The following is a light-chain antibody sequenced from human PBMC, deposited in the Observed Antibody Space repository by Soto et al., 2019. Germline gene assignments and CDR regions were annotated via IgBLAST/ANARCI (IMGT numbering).Light chain of an antibody. CDR2: AAS. CDR1: QNSGKY. Sequence: DIQMTQSPSSQSAVVGDRVTITCRASQNSGKYLNWYQQKPGKAPNLLIYAASSLQSGVPPRFSGSGSGTDFTLTISSLQPADFATYYCEQSYASPYAFGQGTKLVIK. J-gene: IGKJ2*01. CDR3: EQSYASPYA. V-gene: IGKV1-39*01.